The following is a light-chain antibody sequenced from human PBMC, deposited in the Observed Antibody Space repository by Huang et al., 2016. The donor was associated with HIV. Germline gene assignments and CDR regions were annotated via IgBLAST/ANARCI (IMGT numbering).Light chain of an antibody. CDR3: QQLNSYPSFT. Sequence: IQLTQSPSSLSASVGDRVTLTCRASQGISSYLAWYQQKPGKAPKLLIYAASTLQSGVPSRFSGSGSGTDFTLTISSLQPEDFATYYCQQLNSYPSFTFGPGTKVDIK. J-gene: IGKJ3*01. V-gene: IGKV1-9*01. CDR1: QGISSY. CDR2: AAS.